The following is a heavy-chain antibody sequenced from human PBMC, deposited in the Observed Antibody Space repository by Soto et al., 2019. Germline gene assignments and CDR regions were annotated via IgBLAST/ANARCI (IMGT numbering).Heavy chain of an antibody. Sequence: TLSLTCAVYGGSFSGYYWSWIRQPPGKGLEWIGEINHSGSTNYNPSLKSRVTISVDTSKNQFSLKLSSVTAADTAVYYCARGDCSGGSCYSGYYYYYMDVWGKGTTVTVSS. CDR3: ARGDCSGGSCYSGYYYYYMDV. J-gene: IGHJ6*03. CDR2: INHSGST. D-gene: IGHD2-15*01. CDR1: GGSFSGYY. V-gene: IGHV4-34*01.